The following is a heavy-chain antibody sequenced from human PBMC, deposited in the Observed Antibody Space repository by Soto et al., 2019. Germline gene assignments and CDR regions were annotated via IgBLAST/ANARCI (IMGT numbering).Heavy chain of an antibody. Sequence: GSLRLSCAASGFSFSDYAMSWVRQAPGKGLEWVSVISESGGSTHYADSARGRFTVSRDNSKNSLSLRMNSLRDEDTAVYFCAKRSPYSSGWYSPIFDYWGQGALVTVSS. CDR2: ISESGGST. J-gene: IGHJ4*02. CDR1: GFSFSDYA. V-gene: IGHV3-23*01. CDR3: AKRSPYSSGWYSPIFDY. D-gene: IGHD6-13*01.